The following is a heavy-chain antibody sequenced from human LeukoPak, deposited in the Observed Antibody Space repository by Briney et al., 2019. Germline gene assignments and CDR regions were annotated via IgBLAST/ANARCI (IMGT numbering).Heavy chain of an antibody. Sequence: LAGGSLRLSCAASGFTFSNYWMTWVRQAPGKGLEWVAHINQDGSKEYYMDSVKARFTISRDNAKNSLSLQMNSLRAEDTAVYYCVPDGGVSGYDLLDYWGQGTLVTVSS. J-gene: IGHJ4*02. D-gene: IGHD5-12*01. CDR2: INQDGSKE. V-gene: IGHV3-7*01. CDR1: GFTFSNYW. CDR3: VPDGGVSGYDLLDY.